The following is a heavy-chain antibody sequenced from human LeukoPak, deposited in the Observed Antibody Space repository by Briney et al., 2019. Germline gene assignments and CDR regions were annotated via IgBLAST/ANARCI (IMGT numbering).Heavy chain of an antibody. Sequence: GGSLRLSCAASGFTFSSYGMHWVRQAPGKGLEWVAFIRYDGSNKYYADSVKGRFTISRDNSKNTLYLQMNSLRAEDTAVYYCAKLGTIDSSQMFYFDYWGQGTLVTVSS. J-gene: IGHJ4*02. V-gene: IGHV3-30*02. CDR3: AKLGTIDSSQMFYFDY. D-gene: IGHD6-19*01. CDR1: GFTFSSYG. CDR2: IRYDGSNK.